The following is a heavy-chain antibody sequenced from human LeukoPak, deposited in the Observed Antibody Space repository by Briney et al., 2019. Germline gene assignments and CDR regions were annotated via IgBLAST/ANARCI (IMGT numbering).Heavy chain of an antibody. CDR2: VYDSGTT. D-gene: IGHD3-16*01. V-gene: IGHV4-59*08. CDR3: ARHGGSYGYFDF. Sequence: SETLSLSCSLSGGSLSTYYWRWIRQTPGKGLQWIGYVYDSGTTNYNPSLERRVTICSDASKNVLSLDVRSVTAADTAVYYCARHGGSYGYFDFWGQGTLVTVAS. J-gene: IGHJ4*02. CDR1: GGSLSTYY.